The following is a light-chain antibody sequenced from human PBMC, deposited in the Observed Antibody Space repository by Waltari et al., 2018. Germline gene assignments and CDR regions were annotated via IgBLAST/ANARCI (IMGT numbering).Light chain of an antibody. CDR3: SSYTGSSTIYV. J-gene: IGLJ1*01. Sequence: QSALTQPASVSGSPGQSITIPCPGTSSDVGGYNYVSWYQQHPGKAPKPRIYDVRNRPSGVSNRFSGSKSGNTASLTISGLQAEDEADYYCSSYTGSSTIYVFGTGTKVTVL. CDR2: DVR. V-gene: IGLV2-14*01. CDR1: SSDVGGYNY.